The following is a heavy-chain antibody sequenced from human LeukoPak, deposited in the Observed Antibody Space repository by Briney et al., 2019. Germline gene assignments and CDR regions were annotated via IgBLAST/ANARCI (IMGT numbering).Heavy chain of an antibody. Sequence: SETLSLTCTVSGGSISSYYWSWIRQPPGKGLEWIGYIYYSGSTNYNPSLKSRVTISVDTSKNQFSLKLSSVTAADTAVYYCARAVYGSGSYQSDYWGQGTLVTVSS. CDR3: ARAVYGSGSYQSDY. D-gene: IGHD3-10*01. CDR2: IYYSGST. J-gene: IGHJ4*02. V-gene: IGHV4-59*01. CDR1: GGSISSYY.